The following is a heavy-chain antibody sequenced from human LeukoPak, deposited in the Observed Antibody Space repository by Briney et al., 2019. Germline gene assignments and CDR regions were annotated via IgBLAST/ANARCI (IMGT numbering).Heavy chain of an antibody. D-gene: IGHD3-10*01. CDR2: IYYSGST. Sequence: SETLSLTCTVSGGSISSYYWSWIRQPPGKGLEWIAYIYYSGSTNYNPSLKSRVTISVDTSKNQFSLKLSSVTAADTAVYYCARTPGRGGFDYWGQGNLVTVSS. J-gene: IGHJ4*02. V-gene: IGHV4-59*01. CDR1: GGSISSYY. CDR3: ARTPGRGGFDY.